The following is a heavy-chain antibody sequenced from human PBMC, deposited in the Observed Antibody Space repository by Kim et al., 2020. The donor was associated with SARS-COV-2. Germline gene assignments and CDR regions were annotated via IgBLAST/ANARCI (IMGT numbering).Heavy chain of an antibody. CDR2: ISGSGGST. J-gene: IGHJ4*02. Sequence: GGSLRLSCAASGFTFSSYAMSWVRQAPGKGLEWVSAISGSGGSTYYADSVKGRFTISRDNSKNTLYLQMNSLRAEDTAVYYCAKNYYYDSSGPRFVSWDYWGQGTLVTVSS. V-gene: IGHV3-23*01. D-gene: IGHD3-22*01. CDR3: AKNYYYDSSGPRFVSWDY. CDR1: GFTFSSYA.